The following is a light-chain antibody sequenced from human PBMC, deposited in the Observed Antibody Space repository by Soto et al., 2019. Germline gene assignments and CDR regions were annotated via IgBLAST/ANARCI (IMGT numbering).Light chain of an antibody. J-gene: IGLJ1*01. CDR1: SGHSTYA. CDR2: LNSDGSH. CDR3: QTWGTGIRV. V-gene: IGLV4-69*01. Sequence: QLVLTQSPSASASLGASVKLTCTLSSGHSTYAIAWHQQQPEKGPRYLMKLNSDGSHSKADGIPDRFSGSSSGTERYLTISNLQSEDEADYYCQTWGTGIRVFGTGTKVTVL.